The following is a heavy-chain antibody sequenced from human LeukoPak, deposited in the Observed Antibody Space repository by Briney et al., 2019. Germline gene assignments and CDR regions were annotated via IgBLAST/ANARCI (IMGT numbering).Heavy chain of an antibody. CDR1: GFTFSDYY. Sequence: SGGSLRLSCAASGFTFSDYYMSWIRQAPGKGLEWVSYISSSGSTIYYADSVKGRFTISRDNAKNSLYLQMNSLRAEDTAVYYCARVGYYYDSSGYYGDAFDIWGQGTMVTVSS. J-gene: IGHJ3*02. CDR2: ISSSGSTI. V-gene: IGHV3-11*04. CDR3: ARVGYYYDSSGYYGDAFDI. D-gene: IGHD3-22*01.